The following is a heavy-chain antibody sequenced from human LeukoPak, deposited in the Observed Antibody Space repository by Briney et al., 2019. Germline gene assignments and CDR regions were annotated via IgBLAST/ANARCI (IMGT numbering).Heavy chain of an antibody. Sequence: KTGGSLSLSCAASGFTFSDYYMSWIRQAPGKGLGWVSYISSSGSTIYYADSVKGRFTISRDNAKNSLYLQMNSLRAEDTAVYYCARESETYYYDSSGLGPWGQGTLVTVSS. D-gene: IGHD3-22*01. CDR1: GFTFSDYY. V-gene: IGHV3-11*04. CDR2: ISSSGSTI. J-gene: IGHJ5*02. CDR3: ARESETYYYDSSGLGP.